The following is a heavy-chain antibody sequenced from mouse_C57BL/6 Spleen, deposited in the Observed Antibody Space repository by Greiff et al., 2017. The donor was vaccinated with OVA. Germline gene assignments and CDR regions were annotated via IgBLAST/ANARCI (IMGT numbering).Heavy chain of an antibody. J-gene: IGHJ3*01. CDR2: INPNNGGT. D-gene: IGHD2-2*01. CDR1: GYTFTDYY. CDR3: AREGAYGYGSFAY. V-gene: IGHV1-26*01. Sequence: VKLKQSGPELVKPGASVKISCKASGYTFTDYYMNWVKQSHGKSLEWIGDINPNNGGTSYNQKFKGKATLTVDKSSSTAYMELRRLTSEDAAVYYCAREGAYGYGSFAYWGQGTLVTVSA.